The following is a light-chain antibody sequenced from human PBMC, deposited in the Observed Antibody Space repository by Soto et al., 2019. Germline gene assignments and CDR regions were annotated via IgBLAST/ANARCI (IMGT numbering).Light chain of an antibody. J-gene: IGLJ2*01. CDR2: EVS. CDR3: TSYTTTSAVI. CDR1: SSDIDRYNY. Sequence: QSALSQPASVSGSPGQSITISCTGTSSDIDRYNYVSWYQQHPGMAPQLLIYEVSDRPSGVSNRFSGSKSGNTASLTISGLQAEDEADYFCTSYTTTSAVIFGGGTKLTVL. V-gene: IGLV2-14*01.